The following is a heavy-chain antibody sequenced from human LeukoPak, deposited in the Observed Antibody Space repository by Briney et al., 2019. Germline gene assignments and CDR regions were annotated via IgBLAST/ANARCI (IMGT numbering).Heavy chain of an antibody. CDR3: ARFGTTGTTQYGMDV. V-gene: IGHV3-30*04. J-gene: IGHJ6*04. CDR1: GFTFSSYA. Sequence: GRPLRLSCAASGFTFSSYAMHWVRQAPGKGLEWVAVISYDGSNKYYADSVKGRFTIYRDNSKNTLYLQMNSLRAEDTAVYYCARFGTTGTTQYGMDVWGKGTTVTVSS. D-gene: IGHD1-1*01. CDR2: ISYDGSNK.